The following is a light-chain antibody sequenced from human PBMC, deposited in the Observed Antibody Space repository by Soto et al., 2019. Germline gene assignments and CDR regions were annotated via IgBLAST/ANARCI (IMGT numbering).Light chain of an antibody. V-gene: IGKV1-39*01. CDR3: QKSNSTPLT. CDR1: QSISSY. CDR2: AAS. J-gene: IGKJ1*01. Sequence: DIPMTQSPSSLSASVGDRVTITCRASQSISSYLNWYQQKPGKAPKLLIYAASSLQSGVPSRFSGSGSGTDFTLTISSLQPEDVATYYCQKSNSTPLTFGQGTKVEIK.